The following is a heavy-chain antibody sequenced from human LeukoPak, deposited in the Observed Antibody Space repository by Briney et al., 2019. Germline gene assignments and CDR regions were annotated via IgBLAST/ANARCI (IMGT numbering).Heavy chain of an antibody. J-gene: IGHJ4*02. V-gene: IGHV3-7*01. Sequence: GGSLRLSCAASGFTFSSYWMSWVRQAPGKGLEWVANIKQDGSEKYYVDSVKGRFTISRDNAKNSLYLQMNSLRAEDTAVYYCASNREWLQFGDYFDYWGQGTLVTVSS. CDR2: IKQDGSEK. D-gene: IGHD5-24*01. CDR3: ASNREWLQFGDYFDY. CDR1: GFTFSSYW.